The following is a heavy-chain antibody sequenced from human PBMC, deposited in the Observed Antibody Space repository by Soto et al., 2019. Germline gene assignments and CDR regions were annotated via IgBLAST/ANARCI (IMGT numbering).Heavy chain of an antibody. J-gene: IGHJ4*02. CDR3: ARSNIAYRAARPGYYFDY. CDR2: INHSGST. CDR1: GGSFSGYY. D-gene: IGHD6-6*01. Sequence: QVQLQQWGAGLLKPSETLSLTCAVYGGSFSGYYWSWIRQPPGKGLEWIWEINHSGSTNYNPSLKSRVTISVDTSKNQFSLKLSSVTAADTAVYSCARSNIAYRAARPGYYFDYWGQGTLVSVSS. V-gene: IGHV4-34*01.